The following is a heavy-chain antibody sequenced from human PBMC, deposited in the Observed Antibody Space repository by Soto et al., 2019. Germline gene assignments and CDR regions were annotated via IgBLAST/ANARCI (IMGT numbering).Heavy chain of an antibody. V-gene: IGHV1-46*01. J-gene: IGHJ6*02. Sequence: ASAKVSCKASGYTFTSYYMHWVRQAPGQGLEWMGIINPSGGSTSYAQKFQGRVTMTRDTSTSTVYMELSSLRSEDTAVYYCARDLRIIVATTGRDYYYGMDVWGQGTTVTVSS. D-gene: IGHD5-12*01. CDR1: GYTFTSYY. CDR3: ARDLRIIVATTGRDYYYGMDV. CDR2: INPSGGST.